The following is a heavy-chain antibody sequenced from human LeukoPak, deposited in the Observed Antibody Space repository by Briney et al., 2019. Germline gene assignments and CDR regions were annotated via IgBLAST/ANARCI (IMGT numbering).Heavy chain of an antibody. D-gene: IGHD6-19*01. J-gene: IGHJ4*02. CDR1: GFTFSSYG. CDR2: IWYDGSNK. Sequence: PGGSLRLSCAASGFTFSSYGMHWVRQAPGKGLEWVAVIWYDGSNKYYADSVKGRFTISRDNSKNTLYLQMNSLRAEDTAVYYCASIAVAGADLDYWGQGTLVTVSS. CDR3: ASIAVAGADLDY. V-gene: IGHV3-33*01.